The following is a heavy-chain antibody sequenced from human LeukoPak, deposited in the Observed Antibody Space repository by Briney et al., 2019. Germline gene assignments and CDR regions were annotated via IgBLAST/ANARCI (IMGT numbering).Heavy chain of an antibody. CDR3: VRWGPGKADDY. V-gene: IGHV3-33*01. D-gene: IGHD4-23*01. J-gene: IGHJ4*02. Sequence: GGSLRLYCAASGFTFSSNGMHWVRQAPGKGLEWVAVIWYDGSNKYYADSVKGRFTISRDNSKNTLYLQMNSLRAEDTAVYYCVRWGPGKADDYWGQGTLVTVSS. CDR2: IWYDGSNK. CDR1: GFTFSSNG.